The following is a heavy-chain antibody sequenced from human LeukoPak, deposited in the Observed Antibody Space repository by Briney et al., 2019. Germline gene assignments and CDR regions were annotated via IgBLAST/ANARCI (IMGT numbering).Heavy chain of an antibody. J-gene: IGHJ5*02. V-gene: IGHV3-7*01. D-gene: IGHD3-10*01. Sequence: GGSLRLSCAASGFTFSSYWMSWVRQAPGKGLEWVANIKQDGSEKYYVDSVKGRFTVSRDNAKNSLYLQMNSLRAEDTAVYYCARDLYQNMVRGVLNWFDPWGQGTLVTVSS. CDR1: GFTFSSYW. CDR2: IKQDGSEK. CDR3: ARDLYQNMVRGVLNWFDP.